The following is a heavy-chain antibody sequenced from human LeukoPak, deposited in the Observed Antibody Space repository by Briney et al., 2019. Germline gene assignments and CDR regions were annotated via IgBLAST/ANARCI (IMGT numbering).Heavy chain of an antibody. CDR2: ISGSGSGT. CDR3: TKDFQSSPGNWLDP. V-gene: IGHV3-23*01. Sequence: GGSLRLSCAASGFMFSSYAMIWVRQAPGQGLEWVSAISGSGSGTYYADSVKGRFTISRDNSNNMLYLQMNSLRVEDTAVYYCTKDFQSSPGNWLDPWGQGTLVTVSS. CDR1: GFMFSSYA. J-gene: IGHJ5*02.